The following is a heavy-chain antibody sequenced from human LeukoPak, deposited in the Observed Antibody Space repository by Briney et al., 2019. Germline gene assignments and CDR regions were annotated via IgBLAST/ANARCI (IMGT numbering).Heavy chain of an antibody. CDR3: ARHDGGWYYFDY. CDR2: IYYSGST. Sequence: SETLSLTCTVSGGSIGSYYWSWIRQPPGKGLEWIGYIYYSGSTNYNPSLKSRVTISVDTSKNQFSLKLSSVTAADTAVYYCARHDGGWYYFDYWGQGTLVTVSS. V-gene: IGHV4-59*08. J-gene: IGHJ4*02. D-gene: IGHD6-19*01. CDR1: GGSIGSYY.